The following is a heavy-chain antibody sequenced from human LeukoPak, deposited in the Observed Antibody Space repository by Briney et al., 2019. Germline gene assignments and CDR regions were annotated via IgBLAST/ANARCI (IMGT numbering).Heavy chain of an antibody. V-gene: IGHV6-1*01. D-gene: IGHD6-13*01. CDR3: ARASAAVILNWFDP. CDR1: GDSVSSNSAA. CDR2: TYYRSKWYN. Sequence: SQTLSLTCAISGDSVSSNSAAWNWIRQSPSRGLEWLGRTYYRSKWYNDYAVSVKSRITINPDTSKNQFSLQLNSVTPEDTAVHYCARASAAVILNWFDPWGQGTLVTVSS. J-gene: IGHJ5*02.